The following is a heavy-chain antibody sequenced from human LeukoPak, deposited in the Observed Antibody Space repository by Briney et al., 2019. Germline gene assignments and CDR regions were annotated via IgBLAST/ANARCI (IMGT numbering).Heavy chain of an antibody. CDR2: IYPDDSDI. CDR1: GYSFTSRW. V-gene: IGHV5-51*01. D-gene: IGHD4-17*01. CDR3: ATFSNYGDFFAF. Sequence: GESLQTSCQGSGYSFTSRWIAWVRQMPGKGLEWMGIIYPDDSDIRYNPSFQGQVTMSADKSVNVAYLQWSSLKASDTAMYYCATFSNYGDFFAFWGQGILVTVSS. J-gene: IGHJ4*02.